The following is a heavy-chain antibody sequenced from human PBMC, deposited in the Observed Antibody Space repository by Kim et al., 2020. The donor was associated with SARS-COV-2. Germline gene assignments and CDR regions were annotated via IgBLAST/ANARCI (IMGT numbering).Heavy chain of an antibody. V-gene: IGHV4-59*01. CDR2: IHYGGRT. D-gene: IGHD2-15*01. J-gene: IGHJ6*02. Sequence: SETLSLTCTASGGSISDDYWTWIRQPPGKGLEWIGFIHYGGRTDYKSSLKSRVTISLDTSKNQFSLNLSSVTAADSAVYYCARGVFGGGLNYKGMDVWGQGTTVTVSS. CDR3: ARGVFGGGLNYKGMDV. CDR1: GGSISDDY.